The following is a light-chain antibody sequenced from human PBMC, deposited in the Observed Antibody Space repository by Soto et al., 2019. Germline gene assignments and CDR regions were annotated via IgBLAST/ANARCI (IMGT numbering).Light chain of an antibody. V-gene: IGKV3-15*01. CDR1: QSVSSN. Sequence: EIVMTQSPATLSVSPGERATLSCRASQSVSSNLAWYQQKPGQAPRLLIHGASSRVTGFPARFSGSGSGTEFTLTISSLQSEDFAVYYCQQYNNWTFGQGTKVDI. CDR3: QQYNNWT. J-gene: IGKJ1*01. CDR2: GAS.